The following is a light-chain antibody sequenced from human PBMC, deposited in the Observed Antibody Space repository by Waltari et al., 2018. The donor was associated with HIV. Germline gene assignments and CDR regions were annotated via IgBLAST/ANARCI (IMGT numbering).Light chain of an antibody. Sequence: ETVMTQSPATLSVSPGERVTLSCRAHQSVRNYLAWHQQKPGQAPRLLIYGTTTRATGIPDRFSGGGSGTEFTLTITSLQSDDVAVYYCQQYNHWPLTFGRGTKVEIK. CDR3: QQYNHWPLT. J-gene: IGKJ4*01. CDR1: QSVRNY. CDR2: GTT. V-gene: IGKV3-15*01.